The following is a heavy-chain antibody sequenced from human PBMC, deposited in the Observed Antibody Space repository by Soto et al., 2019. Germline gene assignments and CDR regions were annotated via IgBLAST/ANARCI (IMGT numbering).Heavy chain of an antibody. CDR3: AKPGIAAAKDYYGMDV. Sequence: QVQLVESGGGVVQPGRSLRLSCAASGFTFSSYGMHWVRQAPGKGLEWVAVISYDGSNKYYADSVKGRFTISRDNSKNTLYLQMNSLRAEDTAVYYCAKPGIAAAKDYYGMDVWGQGTTVTVSS. CDR2: ISYDGSNK. J-gene: IGHJ6*02. V-gene: IGHV3-30*18. D-gene: IGHD6-13*01. CDR1: GFTFSSYG.